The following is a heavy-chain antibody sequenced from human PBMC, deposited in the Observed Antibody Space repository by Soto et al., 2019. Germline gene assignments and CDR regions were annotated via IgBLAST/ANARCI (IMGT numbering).Heavy chain of an antibody. CDR2: ISAYNGNT. CDR1: GYTFSNYG. CDR3: ASSFTSSQWRYGMDV. V-gene: IGHV1-18*01. J-gene: IGHJ6*02. D-gene: IGHD2-2*01. Sequence: QVQLVHSGAEVKKPGASVKVSCKASGYTFSNYGFSWVRQAPGQRLEWMGWISAYNGNTNYAQKVQGRVTMTTDTSTGTAYMELRSLRSDDTAVYFCASSFTSSQWRYGMDVWGQGTTVTVSS.